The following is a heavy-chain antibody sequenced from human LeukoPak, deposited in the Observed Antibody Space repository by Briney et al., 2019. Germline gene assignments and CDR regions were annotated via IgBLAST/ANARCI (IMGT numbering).Heavy chain of an antibody. CDR3: AKGNHRSGAAAADY. Sequence: GRSLRLSCAASGFTFDDYAMHWVRQAPRKGLEWVSGISWNSGSIGYADSVKGRFTISRDNAKNSLYLQMNSLRAEDTALYYCAKGNHRSGAAAADYWGQGTLVTVSS. J-gene: IGHJ4*02. D-gene: IGHD6-13*01. CDR2: ISWNSGSI. CDR1: GFTFDDYA. V-gene: IGHV3-9*01.